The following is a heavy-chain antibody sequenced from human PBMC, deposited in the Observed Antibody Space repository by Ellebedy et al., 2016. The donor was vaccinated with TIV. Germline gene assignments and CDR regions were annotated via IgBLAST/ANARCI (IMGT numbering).Heavy chain of an antibody. D-gene: IGHD3-3*01. J-gene: IGHJ5*02. CDR2: IYWDDDK. Sequence: SGPTLVKPTQTLTLTCTFSGFSLGTTGVAVGWFRQPPGKALEWLALIYWDDDKRYSPSLKSRLTITKDTSKNQVILTMTDMDPVDTATYFCAHSLLSFDSWSGFSGGWFDPWGQGTLVIVSS. CDR3: AHSLLSFDSWSGFSGGWFDP. V-gene: IGHV2-5*02. CDR1: GFSLGTTGVA.